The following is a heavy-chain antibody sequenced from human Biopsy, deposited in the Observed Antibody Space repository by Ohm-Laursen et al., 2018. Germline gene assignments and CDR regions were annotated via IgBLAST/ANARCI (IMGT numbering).Heavy chain of an antibody. J-gene: IGHJ4*02. V-gene: IGHV4-34*01. CDR2: INHRGST. CDR1: GESFSGYY. D-gene: IGHD1-26*01. CDR3: ALGGGSYVNFDY. Sequence: PSDTLSLTCAVYGESFSGYYWSWIRQPPGKGLEWIGEINHRGSTNYNPSLKSRVTISVDTSKNQFSLKLRSVTAADTAVYYCALGGGSYVNFDYWGQGTLVTVSS.